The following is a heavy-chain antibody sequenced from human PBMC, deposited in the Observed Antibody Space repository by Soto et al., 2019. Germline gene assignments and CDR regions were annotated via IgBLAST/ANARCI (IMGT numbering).Heavy chain of an antibody. V-gene: IGHV4-59*08. Sequence: SETLSLTCTVSGGSIGTYYWSWIRQPPGKGLEWIGYIYYRGNTIYNPSLKSRVTISLDTPKNQFSLKLSSATAADTAVYYCARRYGGTFDYWGQGTLVTVSS. CDR1: GGSIGTYY. CDR2: IYYRGNT. CDR3: ARRYGGTFDY. J-gene: IGHJ4*01. D-gene: IGHD2-15*01.